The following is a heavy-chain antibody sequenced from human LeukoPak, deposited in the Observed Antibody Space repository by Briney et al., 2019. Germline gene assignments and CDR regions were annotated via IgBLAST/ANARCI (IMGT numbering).Heavy chain of an antibody. CDR1: GFTFSSYA. V-gene: IGHV3-23*01. CDR2: ISGRGGST. J-gene: IGHJ4*02. D-gene: IGHD3-22*01. Sequence: GGSLRLSCAASGFTFSSYAMSWVRQAPGKGLEWVSTISGRGGSTYYADSVKGRFTISRDNSKNTLYLPMNSLRAEDTAVYYCAKCEWDYYDGSGYSPGFDYWGQGTLVTVSS. CDR3: AKCEWDYYDGSGYSPGFDY.